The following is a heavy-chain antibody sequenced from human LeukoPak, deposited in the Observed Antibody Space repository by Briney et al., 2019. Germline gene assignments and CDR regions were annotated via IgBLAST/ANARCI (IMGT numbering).Heavy chain of an antibody. J-gene: IGHJ6*02. V-gene: IGHV1-18*01. CDR2: ISAYNGNA. D-gene: IGHD3-10*01. CDR3: ARDRLLWFGESEYGMDV. Sequence: ASVKVSCKASGYTFTSYGISWVRQAPGQGLEWMGWISAYNGNANYAQKLQGRVTMTTGTSTGTAYMELRSLRSDDTAVYYCARDRLLWFGESEYGMDVWGQGTTVTVSS. CDR1: GYTFTSYG.